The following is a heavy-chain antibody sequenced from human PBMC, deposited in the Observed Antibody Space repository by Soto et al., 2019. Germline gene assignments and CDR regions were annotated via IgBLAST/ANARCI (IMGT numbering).Heavy chain of an antibody. Sequence: GASAKVSCKASGYTFTSYAMQLLRHSTGQRLEWILWINAGNGNTKYSQKFQGRVTITRDTSASTAYMELSSLRAEDTAVYYCAKDARVDGYWDFDYWGRGTLVTVSS. CDR2: INAGNGNT. CDR1: GYTFTSYA. J-gene: IGHJ4*02. V-gene: IGHV1-3*01. CDR3: AKDARVDGYWDFDY. D-gene: IGHD5-12*01.